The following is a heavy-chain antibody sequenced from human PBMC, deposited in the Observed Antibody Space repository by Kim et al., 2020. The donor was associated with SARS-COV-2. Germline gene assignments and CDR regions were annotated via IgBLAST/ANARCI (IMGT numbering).Heavy chain of an antibody. J-gene: IGHJ5*02. Sequence: SETLSLTCTVSGGSISSYYWSWIRQLPGKGLEWIGYIYYSGSTNYNPSLKSRVTISVDTSKNQFSLKLSSVTAADTAVYYCARDRGVSSSWYNGGWIQPTNWFDPWGQGTLVTVSS. CDR3: ARDRGVSSSWYNGGWIQPTNWFDP. V-gene: IGHV4-59*13. CDR1: GGSISSYY. D-gene: IGHD6-13*01. CDR2: IYYSGST.